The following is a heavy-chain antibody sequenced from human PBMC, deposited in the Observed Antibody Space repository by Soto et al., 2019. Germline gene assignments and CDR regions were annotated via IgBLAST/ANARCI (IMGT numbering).Heavy chain of an antibody. CDR2: IYPGDSDT. D-gene: IGHD3-22*01. V-gene: IGHV5-51*01. CDR1: GYSFTSYW. Sequence: GESLKISCKGSGYSFTSYWIGWVRQMPGKVLEWMGIIYPGDSDTRYSPSFQGQVTISVDKSISTAYLQWSSLKASDTAMYYCARHFWDSKEYYYYGMDVWGQGXTVTVYS. J-gene: IGHJ6*02. CDR3: ARHFWDSKEYYYYGMDV.